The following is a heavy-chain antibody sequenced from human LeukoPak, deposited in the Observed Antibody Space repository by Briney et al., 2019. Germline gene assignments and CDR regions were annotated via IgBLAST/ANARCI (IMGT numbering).Heavy chain of an antibody. Sequence: GGSLRLSCAASGFTFSGSAMHWVRQASGKGLEWVGRIRSKANSYATAYAASVKGRFTISRDNSKNTLYLQMNSLRAEDTAVYYCARCSGGSCYYYFDYWGQGTLVTVSS. CDR2: IRSKANSYAT. V-gene: IGHV3-73*01. CDR3: ARCSGGSCYYYFDY. J-gene: IGHJ4*02. CDR1: GFTFSGSA. D-gene: IGHD2-15*01.